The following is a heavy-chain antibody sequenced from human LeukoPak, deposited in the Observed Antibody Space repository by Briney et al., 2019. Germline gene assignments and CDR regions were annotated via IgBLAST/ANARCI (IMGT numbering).Heavy chain of an antibody. Sequence: GGSLRLSCAASGFTFSSYSMNWVRQAPGKGLEWVSSISSSSSYIYYADSVKGRFTISRDNAKNSLYLQMNSLRAEDTAVYYCARRTVRGVIKSPFDYWGQGTLVTVSS. CDR1: GFTFSSYS. D-gene: IGHD3-10*01. J-gene: IGHJ4*02. CDR2: ISSSSSYI. CDR3: ARRTVRGVIKSPFDY. V-gene: IGHV3-21*01.